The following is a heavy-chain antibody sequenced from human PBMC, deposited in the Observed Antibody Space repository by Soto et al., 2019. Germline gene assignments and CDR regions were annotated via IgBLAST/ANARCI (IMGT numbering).Heavy chain of an antibody. J-gene: IGHJ6*02. D-gene: IGHD3-10*01. V-gene: IGHV6-1*01. CDR3: TGITWFRGMGV. Sequence: SQTLSLTCVISGDSVSSNSAGWNWIRRSPSRGLEWLGRTYYKSKWNNDYALSVKSRITINPDTSKNQFSLHLYSVTPEDTAVYYCTGITWFRGMGVWGQGTPVTVSS. CDR2: TYYKSKWNN. CDR1: GDSVSSNSAG.